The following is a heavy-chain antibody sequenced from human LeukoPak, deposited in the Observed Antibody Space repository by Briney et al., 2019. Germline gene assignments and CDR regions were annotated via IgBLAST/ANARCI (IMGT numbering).Heavy chain of an antibody. Sequence: GGSLRLSCVASGFTFSSFHLSWVRQAPGRGLKWVSGIGGSGDTYSSDSVKGRVTVSRDNSKNTLYLKINSLRAEDPAIYYCAIVSWHGYAHWGQGTLVTVSS. D-gene: IGHD3-16*01. J-gene: IGHJ1*01. CDR1: GFTFSSFH. V-gene: IGHV3-23*01. CDR2: IGGSGDT. CDR3: AIVSWHGYAH.